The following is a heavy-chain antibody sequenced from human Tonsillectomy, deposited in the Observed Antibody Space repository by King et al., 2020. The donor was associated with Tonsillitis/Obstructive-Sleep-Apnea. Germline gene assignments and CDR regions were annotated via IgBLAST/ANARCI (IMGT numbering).Heavy chain of an antibody. V-gene: IGHV1-18*01. D-gene: IGHD3-16*01. CDR3: ARDLGANGFDP. Sequence: VQLVESGVEVKKPGTSVKVSCKTSGYNFISYGIAWVRQAPGQGLEWMGWISVDNAETHYIEKFQGRVTMTADTSTSTVHLQLRSLRSDDTAVYYCARDLGANGFDPGGQGTLVTVSS. CDR2: ISVDNAET. J-gene: IGHJ5*02. CDR1: GYNFISYG.